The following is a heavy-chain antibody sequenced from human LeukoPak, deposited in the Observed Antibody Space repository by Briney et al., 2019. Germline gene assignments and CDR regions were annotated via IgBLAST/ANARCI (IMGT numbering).Heavy chain of an antibody. J-gene: IGHJ4*02. Sequence: GASVKVSCKASGGTFSSYAISWVRQAPGQGLEWMGGIIPIFGTANYAQKFQGRVTITADESTSTAYMELSSLRSEDTAVYYCARDRSGYGGNRLFDYWGQGTLVTVSS. V-gene: IGHV1-69*13. D-gene: IGHD4-23*01. CDR2: IIPIFGTA. CDR1: GGTFSSYA. CDR3: ARDRSGYGGNRLFDY.